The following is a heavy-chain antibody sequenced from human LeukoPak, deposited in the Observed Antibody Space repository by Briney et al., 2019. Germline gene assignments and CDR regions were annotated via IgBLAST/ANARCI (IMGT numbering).Heavy chain of an antibody. D-gene: IGHD3-3*01. CDR1: GYTFTSYA. V-gene: IGHV1-3*01. J-gene: IGHJ5*02. CDR3: ATVRTYYDFWSGYYSGNWFDP. CDR2: INAGNGNT. Sequence: ASVKVSCKASGYTFTSYAMHWVRQAPGQRLEWMGWINAGNGNTKYSQKFQGRVSITRDTSASTAYMELSSLRSEDTAVYYCATVRTYYDFWSGYYSGNWFDPWGQGTLVTVSS.